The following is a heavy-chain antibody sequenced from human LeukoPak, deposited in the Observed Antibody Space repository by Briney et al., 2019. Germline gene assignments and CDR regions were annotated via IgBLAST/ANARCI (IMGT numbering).Heavy chain of an antibody. V-gene: IGHV1-18*01. CDR3: ARLKRGIGAAGTSLRGWFDP. Sequence: ASVTVSCKASGYTFTSYGISWVRQAPGQGLEWMGWISAYNGNTNYAQKLQGRVTMTTDTSTSTAYMELRSLRSDDTAVYYCARLKRGIGAAGTSLRGWFDPWGQGTLVTVSS. CDR2: ISAYNGNT. CDR1: GYTFTSYG. D-gene: IGHD6-13*01. J-gene: IGHJ5*02.